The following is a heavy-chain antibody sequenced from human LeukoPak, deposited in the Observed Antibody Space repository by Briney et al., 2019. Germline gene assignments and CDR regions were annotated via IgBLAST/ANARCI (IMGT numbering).Heavy chain of an antibody. V-gene: IGHV3-23*01. CDR1: GFSFSTYA. CDR2: IVGSGGGI. CDR3: ARDQYDTWSRRGNFDS. Sequence: PGGSLRLSCAASGFSFSTYAMNWVRQAPGQGLEWVSVIVGSGGGIDYADSVKGRFTISRDNSKNTVYLQMNSLRAEDTAVFYCARDQYDTWSRRGNFDSWGQGTLVIVSS. J-gene: IGHJ4*02. D-gene: IGHD3-3*01.